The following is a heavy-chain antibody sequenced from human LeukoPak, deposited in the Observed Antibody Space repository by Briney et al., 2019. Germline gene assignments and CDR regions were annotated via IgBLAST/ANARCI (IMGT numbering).Heavy chain of an antibody. CDR3: KRGGGGRDYYYMDV. CDR2: IYAGGSDT. D-gene: IGHD3-16*01. J-gene: IGHJ6*03. CDR1: GYIFPNYW. Sequence: GESLKISCKGSGYIFPNYWLGWVRQMPGKGLEWMGFIYAGGSDTTYSPSFQGQVTISADKSINTVYLQWSNLKASDTATYYRKRGGGGRDYYYMDVWGKGTTVTVSS. V-gene: IGHV5-51*01.